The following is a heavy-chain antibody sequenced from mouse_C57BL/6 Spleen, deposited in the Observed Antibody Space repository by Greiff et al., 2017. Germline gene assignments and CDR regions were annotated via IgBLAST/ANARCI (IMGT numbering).Heavy chain of an antibody. CDR1: GFTFSSYA. D-gene: IGHD3-2*02. CDR3: ASRDSSGYVNWYFDV. Sequence: EVHLVESGGGLVKPGGSLKLSCAASGFTFSSYAMSWVRQTPEKRLEWVATISDGGSYTYYPDNVKGRFTISRDNAKNNLYLQMSHLKSEDTAMYYCASRDSSGYVNWYFDVWGTGTTVTVSS. V-gene: IGHV5-4*03. CDR2: ISDGGSYT. J-gene: IGHJ1*03.